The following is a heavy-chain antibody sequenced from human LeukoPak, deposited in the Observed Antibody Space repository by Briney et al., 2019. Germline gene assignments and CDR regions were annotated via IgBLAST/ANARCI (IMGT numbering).Heavy chain of an antibody. D-gene: IGHD1-7*01. J-gene: IGHJ4*02. CDR3: ARGQNWNYDY. CDR1: GFTLITNW. CDR2: IKQSGSEK. V-gene: IGHV3-7*01. Sequence: GGSLRPSCAASGFTLITNWMSCVRPAPGKWLEWVANIKQSGSEKYYVDSVKGRFTISRDNAKNSLYLQMNSLRAEDTAVYYCARGQNWNYDYWGQGTLVTVSS.